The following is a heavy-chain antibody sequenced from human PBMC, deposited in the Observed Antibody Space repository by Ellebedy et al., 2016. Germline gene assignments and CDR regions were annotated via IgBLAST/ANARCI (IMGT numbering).Heavy chain of an antibody. CDR2: IIPIFGTA. CDR3: ARSTLVTATGYYYYYGMDV. Sequence: SVKVSXXASGGTFSSYAISWVRQAPGQGLEWMGGIIPIFGTANYAQKFQGRVTITADESTSTAYMELSSLRSEDTAVYYCARSTLVTATGYYYYYGMDVWGQGTTVTVSS. V-gene: IGHV1-69*13. D-gene: IGHD2-21*02. CDR1: GGTFSSYA. J-gene: IGHJ6*02.